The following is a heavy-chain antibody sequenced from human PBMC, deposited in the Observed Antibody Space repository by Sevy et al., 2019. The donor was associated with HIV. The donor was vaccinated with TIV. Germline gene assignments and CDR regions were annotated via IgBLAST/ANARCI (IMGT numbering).Heavy chain of an antibody. Sequence: GGSLRLSCAASGFTFSGSAMHWVRQASGKGLEWVGRIRSKANSYATAYAASVRGRFTISRDDSKNTAYLQMNSLKTEDTAVYYCARHEELHYYYYYGMDVWGQGTTVTVSS. V-gene: IGHV3-73*01. CDR1: GFTFSGSA. CDR2: IRSKANSYAT. J-gene: IGHJ6*02. CDR3: ARHEELHYYYYYGMDV. D-gene: IGHD1-7*01.